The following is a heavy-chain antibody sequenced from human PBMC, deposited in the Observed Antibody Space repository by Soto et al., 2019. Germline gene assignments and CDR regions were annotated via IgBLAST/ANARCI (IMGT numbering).Heavy chain of an antibody. V-gene: IGHV3-23*01. D-gene: IGHD3-10*01. CDR1: GFTFSSYA. CDR2: ISGSGGST. CDR3: AKGSMVRGFNYYYGMDV. J-gene: IGHJ6*02. Sequence: GGSLRLSCAASGFTFSSYAMSWVRQAPGKGLEWVSAISGSGGSTYYADSVKGRFTISRDNSKNTLYLQMNSLRAEDTAVYYSAKGSMVRGFNYYYGMDVWGQGTTVTVSS.